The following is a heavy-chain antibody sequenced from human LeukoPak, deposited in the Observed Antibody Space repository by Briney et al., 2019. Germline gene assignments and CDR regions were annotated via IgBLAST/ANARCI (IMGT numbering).Heavy chain of an antibody. V-gene: IGHV1-2*02. Sequence: GASVKVSCKASGYTFTGYYMHWVRQAPGQGLEWMGWINPNSGGTNYAQKFQGRVTMTRDTSISTAYMELSRLRSDDTAVYYCARGGSTAAINDYYYYMDVWGKGTTVTVSS. D-gene: IGHD2-2*01. J-gene: IGHJ6*03. CDR2: INPNSGGT. CDR1: GYTFTGYY. CDR3: ARGGSTAAINDYYYYMDV.